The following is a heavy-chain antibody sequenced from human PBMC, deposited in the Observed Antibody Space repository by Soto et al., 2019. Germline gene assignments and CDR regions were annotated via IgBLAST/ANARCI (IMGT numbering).Heavy chain of an antibody. D-gene: IGHD3-10*01. Sequence: ASVKVSCKASGYTINAYGISWVRQAPGQGLEWMGWISAYDGGTKYAQNLQDRVTMTTDASTNTAHMELRSLRSDDTALYFCARIGGYQLLADFDYWGQGTPVTVS. CDR1: GYTINAYG. CDR3: ARIGGYQLLADFDY. CDR2: ISAYDGGT. V-gene: IGHV1-18*01. J-gene: IGHJ4*02.